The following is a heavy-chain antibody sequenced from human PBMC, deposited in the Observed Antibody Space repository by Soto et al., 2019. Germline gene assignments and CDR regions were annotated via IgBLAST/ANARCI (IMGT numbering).Heavy chain of an antibody. V-gene: IGHV5-10-1*01. Sequence: XASLKISCKGCGYRFTSYWISWVRQMPGKGLEWMGRIDPSDSYTNYSPSFQGHVTISADKSISTAYLQWSSLKASDTAMYYCARTGRSIAVAGTVDYWGQGTLVTVSS. J-gene: IGHJ4*02. CDR2: IDPSDSYT. CDR1: GYRFTSYW. CDR3: ARTGRSIAVAGTVDY. D-gene: IGHD6-19*01.